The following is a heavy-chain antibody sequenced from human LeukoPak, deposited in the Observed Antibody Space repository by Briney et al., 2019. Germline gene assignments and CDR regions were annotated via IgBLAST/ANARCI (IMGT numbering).Heavy chain of an antibody. CDR2: ICSGGST. Sequence: GGSLRLSCAASGFTACSNYTRAVRQAPGKGLERGSVICSGGSTYYADSVKGRFTISRHNSKNTLYRQMNSLRAADTAVYYCARDSPSYGDLDYFDYWGQGTLVTVSS. CDR1: GFTACSNY. CDR3: ARDSPSYGDLDYFDY. V-gene: IGHV3-53*04. D-gene: IGHD4-17*01. J-gene: IGHJ4*02.